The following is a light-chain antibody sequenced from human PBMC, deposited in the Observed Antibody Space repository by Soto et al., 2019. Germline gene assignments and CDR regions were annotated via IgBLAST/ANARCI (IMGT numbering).Light chain of an antibody. V-gene: IGLV2-23*01. CDR2: EGT. J-gene: IGLJ2*01. Sequence: QSALTQPASVSGSPGQSITISCTGTSSDVGSYNFVSWYQQHPGKAPKLMIYEGTKRPSGASNRFSGSKSGNSASLTISGLQAEDEGDYYCCSYAGSYTIIFGGGTKLTVL. CDR3: CSYAGSYTII. CDR1: SSDVGSYNF.